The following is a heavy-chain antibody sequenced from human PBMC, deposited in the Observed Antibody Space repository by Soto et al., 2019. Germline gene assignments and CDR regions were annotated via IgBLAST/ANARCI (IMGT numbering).Heavy chain of an antibody. CDR1: RFTFSSYD. CDR3: ARYGGYCSSTNCYTYGMDV. Sequence: LRLSCAASRFTFSSYDMNWVRQAPGKGLEWVSYISSSSSTIYYADSVKGRFTISRDNAKNSLYLQMNSLRDEDTAVYYCARYGGYCSSTNCYTYGMDVWGQGTTVTVSS. CDR2: ISSSSSTI. J-gene: IGHJ6*02. D-gene: IGHD2-2*02. V-gene: IGHV3-48*02.